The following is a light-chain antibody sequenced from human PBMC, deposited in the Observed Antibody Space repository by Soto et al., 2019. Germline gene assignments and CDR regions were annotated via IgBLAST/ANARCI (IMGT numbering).Light chain of an antibody. V-gene: IGKV1-5*01. J-gene: IGKJ2*01. CDR3: QQYNSYLYT. CDR2: DAS. CDR1: QSISSW. Sequence: DIPMTQSPSTLSASVGDRVTITCRASQSISSWLAWYQQKPGKAPKLLIYDASSLESGVPSRVSGSGSGTEFTLTISSLQPDDSETYYCQQYNSYLYTFGQGTKLEIK.